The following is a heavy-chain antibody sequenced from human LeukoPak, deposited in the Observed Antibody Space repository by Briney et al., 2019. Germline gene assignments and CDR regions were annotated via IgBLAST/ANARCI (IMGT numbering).Heavy chain of an antibody. CDR1: GGSISSGDYY. CDR2: FYTSGST. Sequence: SETLSLTCTVSGGSISSGDYYWSWVRPPAGEGLEWIGRFYTSGSTDYSPSLKSRVTISVDTSKNQFSLELNSVTAADTAVYYCARETRQYQPVGYYYYYYMDVWGKGTTVTVSS. D-gene: IGHD2-2*01. CDR3: ARETRQYQPVGYYYYYYMDV. V-gene: IGHV4-61*02. J-gene: IGHJ6*03.